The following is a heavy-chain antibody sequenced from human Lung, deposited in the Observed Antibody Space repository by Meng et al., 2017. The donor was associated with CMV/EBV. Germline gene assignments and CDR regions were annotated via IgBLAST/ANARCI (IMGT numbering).Heavy chain of an antibody. CDR3: ASGAGDY. Sequence: KVSCKGSGYSFSTYWIAWVRQMPGKGLEWMGVIHPSDSETTYSPSFEGQVTISADKSISTVYLHWNYLKASDTGMYYCASGAGDYWGQGTLVTVSS. CDR1: GYSFSTYW. J-gene: IGHJ4*02. V-gene: IGHV5-51*01. CDR2: IHPSDSET. D-gene: IGHD1-26*01.